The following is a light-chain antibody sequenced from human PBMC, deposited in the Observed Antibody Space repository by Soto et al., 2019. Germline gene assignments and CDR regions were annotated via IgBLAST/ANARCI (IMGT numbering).Light chain of an antibody. J-gene: IGLJ2*01. CDR1: SSNIGSNT. CDR3: AAWDDSLNGLV. CDR2: RDN. Sequence: QSVLTQPPSASGTPGQRVTISCSGSSSNIGSNTVNWYQQLPGTAPKLLIYRDNQRPSGFPDRFSVSKSGTSVSLAISGLQSDDEADYYCAAWDDSLNGLVFGGGTKLTVL. V-gene: IGLV1-44*01.